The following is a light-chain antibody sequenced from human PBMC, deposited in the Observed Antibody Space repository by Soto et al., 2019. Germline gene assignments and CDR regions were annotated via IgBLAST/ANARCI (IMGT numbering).Light chain of an antibody. CDR3: RVWDSSSDVV. V-gene: IGLV3-21*04. Sequence: SYELTQPPSVSVAPGKTARITCGGNNIGSKSVHWYQQKPGQAPVLVIYYDSDRPSGIPERFSGSNSGNMATLTISRVEAGDEADYYCRVWDSSSDVVFGGGTKLTVL. CDR1: NIGSKS. CDR2: YDS. J-gene: IGLJ2*01.